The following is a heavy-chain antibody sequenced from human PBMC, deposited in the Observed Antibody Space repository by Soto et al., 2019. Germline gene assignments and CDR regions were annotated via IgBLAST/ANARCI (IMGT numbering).Heavy chain of an antibody. Sequence: SETLSLTCTVSGGSISSSSYYWGWIRQPPGKGLEWIGSIYYSGSTYYNPSLKSRVTISVDTSKNQFSLKLSSVTAADTAVYYCARTSPTPLVTAIHWFDPWGQGTLVTVSS. CDR2: IYYSGST. CDR3: ARTSPTPLVTAIHWFDP. J-gene: IGHJ5*02. V-gene: IGHV4-39*01. CDR1: GGSISSSSYY. D-gene: IGHD2-21*02.